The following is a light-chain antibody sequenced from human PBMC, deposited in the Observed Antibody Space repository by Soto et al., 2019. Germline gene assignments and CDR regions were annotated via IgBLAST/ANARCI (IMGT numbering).Light chain of an antibody. CDR2: EVS. CDR1: SSDVGPYNL. Sequence: QSALTQSASVSGSPGQSITISCTGTSSDVGPYNLVSWYQQHPGKAPKLIIYEVSERPSGVSNRFSGSKSANTASLTISGLQADDEADYYCCSYAGRNTFVFGLGTKVTVL. V-gene: IGLV2-23*02. J-gene: IGLJ1*01. CDR3: CSYAGRNTFV.